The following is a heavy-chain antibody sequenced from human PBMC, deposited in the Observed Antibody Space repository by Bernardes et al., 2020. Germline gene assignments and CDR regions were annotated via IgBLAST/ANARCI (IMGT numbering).Heavy chain of an antibody. CDR2: ISGSGSSQ. CDR1: GFTFSSYA. CDR3: AKDRMYCRGDCYRVCYFVY. Sequence: GGSLRLSCAASGFTFSSYAMSWVRQAPGKGLEWVSAISGSGSSQYYADSVKCRFTISRDNSKNTLYLQMKSLRAEDTAVYYFAKDRMYCRGDCYRVCYFVYYGQGPLVTSSS. V-gene: IGHV3-23*01. J-gene: IGHJ4*02. D-gene: IGHD2-21*01.